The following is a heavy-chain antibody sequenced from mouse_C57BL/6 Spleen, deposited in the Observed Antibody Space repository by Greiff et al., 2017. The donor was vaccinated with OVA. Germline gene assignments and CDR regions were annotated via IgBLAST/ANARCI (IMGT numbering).Heavy chain of an antibody. CDR3: ARHEGEYYGRICFAY. Sequence: QVQLLQSGAELVKPGASVKLSCTASGYTFTEYTIHWVKQRSGQGLEWIGWFYPGSGSIKYDEKFKDKVTLTADKSSSTVYMELSRLTSEDSAVYFCARHEGEYYGRICFAYWGQGTLVTVSA. D-gene: IGHD1-1*01. V-gene: IGHV1-62-2*01. J-gene: IGHJ3*01. CDR2: FYPGSGSI. CDR1: GYTFTEYT.